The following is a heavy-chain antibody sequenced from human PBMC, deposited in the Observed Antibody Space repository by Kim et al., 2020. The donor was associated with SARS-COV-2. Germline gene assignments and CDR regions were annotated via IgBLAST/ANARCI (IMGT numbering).Heavy chain of an antibody. CDR3: ARLVRYFDWLAGRGYYYYGMDG. J-gene: IGHJ6*02. Sequence: SETLSLTCAVYGGSFSGYYWSWIRQPPGKGLEWIGEINHSGSTTYNPSLKSRVNISVDTSKNQFSLKLSSVTVADTAVYYGARLVRYFDWLAGRGYYYYGMDGWRRRTTVTVSS. CDR2: INHSGST. CDR1: GGSFSGYY. D-gene: IGHD3-9*01. V-gene: IGHV4-34*01.